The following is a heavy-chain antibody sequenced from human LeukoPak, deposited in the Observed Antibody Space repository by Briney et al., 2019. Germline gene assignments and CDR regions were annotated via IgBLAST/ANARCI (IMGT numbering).Heavy chain of an antibody. Sequence: PSETLSLTCTVSGGPISSHYWSWIRQPPGKGLEWIGYIYYSGSTNYNPSLKSRVTISVDTSKNQFSLKLSSVTAADTAVYYCARVWGYDFWSGYSTEHYYYYMDVWGKGTTVTVSS. CDR3: ARVWGYDFWSGYSTEHYYYYMDV. CDR2: IYYSGST. J-gene: IGHJ6*03. V-gene: IGHV4-59*11. CDR1: GGPISSHY. D-gene: IGHD3-3*01.